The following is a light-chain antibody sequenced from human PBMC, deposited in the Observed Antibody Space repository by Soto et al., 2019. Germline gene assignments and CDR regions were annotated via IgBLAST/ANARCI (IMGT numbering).Light chain of an antibody. CDR2: DDF. J-gene: IGLJ2*01. CDR3: HVGDSSSNRL. Sequence: YELTQPPSVSGAPGQTARISCRGDNIGSKGVHCFQQKQEHAPLSVVYDDFARPSGIPERFSGSTSGNTATLTISGGEAGEEADYYCHVGDSSSNRLFGGGTKLTVL. CDR1: NIGSKG. V-gene: IGLV3-21*02.